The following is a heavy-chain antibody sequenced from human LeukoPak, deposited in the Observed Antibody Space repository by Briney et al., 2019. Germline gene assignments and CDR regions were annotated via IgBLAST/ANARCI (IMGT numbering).Heavy chain of an antibody. Sequence: GGSLRLSCAASGFTFSSYAMSWVRQAPGKGLEWVSAISGSGGITSYANSVKGRFTISRDNSKNTLYLQMNSLRAEDTAVYYCAKGDTTWELPHDYWGQGTLVTVSS. V-gene: IGHV3-23*01. CDR1: GFTFSSYA. CDR3: AKGDTTWELPHDY. CDR2: ISGSGGIT. J-gene: IGHJ4*02. D-gene: IGHD1-26*01.